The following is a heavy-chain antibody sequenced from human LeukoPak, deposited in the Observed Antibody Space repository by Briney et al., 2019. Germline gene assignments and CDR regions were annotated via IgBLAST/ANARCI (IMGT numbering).Heavy chain of an antibody. D-gene: IGHD3-10*01. CDR3: ARDQWFGESPTPYYYYGMDV. CDR1: GGTFSSYA. J-gene: IGHJ6*02. Sequence: SVKVSCKASGGTFSSYAISWVRQAPGQGLEWMGRIIPILGIANYAQKFQGRVTITADKSTSTAYMELSSLRSEDTAVYYCARDQWFGESPTPYYYYGMDVWGQGTTVTVSS. CDR2: IIPILGIA. V-gene: IGHV1-69*04.